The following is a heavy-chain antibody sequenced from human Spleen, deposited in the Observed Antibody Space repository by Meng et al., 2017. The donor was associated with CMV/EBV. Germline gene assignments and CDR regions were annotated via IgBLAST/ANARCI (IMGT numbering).Heavy chain of an antibody. V-gene: IGHV4-4*07. CDR3: ARVGSGSSKNDY. D-gene: IGHD1-26*01. Sequence: GQGMVKPSAPFPLTRPGSGCSISSYSWSWIRQPAGKGLEWIGRIYTSGSTNYNPSLKSRVTMSVDTSKNQFSLKLSSVTAADTAVYYCARVGSGSSKNDYWGQGTLVTVSS. CDR2: IYTSGST. J-gene: IGHJ4*02. CDR1: GCSISSYS.